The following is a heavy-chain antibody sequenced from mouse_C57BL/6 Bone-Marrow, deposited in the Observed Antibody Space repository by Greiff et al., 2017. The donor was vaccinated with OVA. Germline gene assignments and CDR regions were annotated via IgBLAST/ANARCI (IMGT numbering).Heavy chain of an antibody. CDR3: ARDYYCGSSHWYFDV. Sequence: QVQLQQPGTELVKPGASVKLSCKASGYTFTSYWMHWVKQRPGQGLEWIGNINPSNGGTTYNEKFKSKATLTVDKSSSTAYMQLSSLTSEVSAVYYCARDYYCGSSHWYFDVWGTGTTVTVSS. CDR1: GYTFTSYW. D-gene: IGHD1-1*01. J-gene: IGHJ1*03. CDR2: INPSNGGT. V-gene: IGHV1-53*01.